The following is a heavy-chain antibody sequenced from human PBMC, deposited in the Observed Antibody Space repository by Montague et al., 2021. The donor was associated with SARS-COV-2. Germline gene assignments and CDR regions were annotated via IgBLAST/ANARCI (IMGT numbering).Heavy chain of an antibody. Sequence: SETLSLTCTVSGGSITSSTYYWGWIRQPPGKGLEWIVSIYYGGNTYYNPSLKSRVTISVDTSKNHFSLKLSSVTAADTAVYYCARTVGSDDAFDVWGQGTMVTVYS. CDR1: GGSITSSTYY. V-gene: IGHV4-39*02. D-gene: IGHD4-11*01. CDR3: ARTVGSDDAFDV. CDR2: IYYGGNT. J-gene: IGHJ3*01.